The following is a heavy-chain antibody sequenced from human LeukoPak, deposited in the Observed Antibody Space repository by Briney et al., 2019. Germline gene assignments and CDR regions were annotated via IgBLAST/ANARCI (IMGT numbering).Heavy chain of an antibody. Sequence: GGSLRLSCAASGFTFSSYGMHWVRQTPGKGLEWVAFIRYGGSNKYYADSVKGRFTISRDNSKNTLYLQMNSLRPEDTAVFYCAKDSMSESSGYYLLDYWGQGTLVTVSS. D-gene: IGHD3-22*01. V-gene: IGHV3-30*02. CDR3: AKDSMSESSGYYLLDY. CDR2: IRYGGSNK. J-gene: IGHJ4*02. CDR1: GFTFSSYG.